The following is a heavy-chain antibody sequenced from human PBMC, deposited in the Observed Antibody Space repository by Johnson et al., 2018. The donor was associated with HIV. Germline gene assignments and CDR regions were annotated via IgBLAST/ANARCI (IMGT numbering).Heavy chain of an antibody. Sequence: QVQLVESGGGLIQAGGSLRLSCAASGFIVSNNYMSWVRQAPGKGLEWVSYISNSGNTIYCADSVKGRFTISRDNAKNSLYLQMNSLRAEDTAVYYCAKIIGYSSGLEIWGQGTMVTVSS. V-gene: IGHV3-11*04. CDR1: GFIVSNNY. CDR2: ISNSGNTI. D-gene: IGHD6-19*01. J-gene: IGHJ3*02. CDR3: AKIIGYSSGLEI.